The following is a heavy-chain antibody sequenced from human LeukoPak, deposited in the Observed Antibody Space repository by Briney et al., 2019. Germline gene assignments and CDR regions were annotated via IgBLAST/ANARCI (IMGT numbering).Heavy chain of an antibody. CDR3: ARGLYGPGSLDAFDI. V-gene: IGHV3-33*01. D-gene: IGHD3-10*01. Sequence: TGGSLRLSCAASGFTFSSFGMHWVRQAPGKGLEWVAVIWYDGSNKYYADSVKGRFTISRDNSKNTLYLQMNSLRAEDTALYYCARGLYGPGSLDAFDIWGQGTMVTVSS. CDR2: IWYDGSNK. CDR1: GFTFSSFG. J-gene: IGHJ3*02.